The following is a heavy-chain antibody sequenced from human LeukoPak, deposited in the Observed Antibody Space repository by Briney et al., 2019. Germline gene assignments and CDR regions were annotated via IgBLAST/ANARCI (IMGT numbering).Heavy chain of an antibody. D-gene: IGHD6-13*01. Sequence: SQTLSLTCTVSGGSISSGDYYWSWIRQHPGKGLEWIGYIYYSGSTYYNPSLKSRVTISVDTSKNQFSLKLSSVTAADTAVYYCARDRYRGSSWLFDYWGQGTLVTVSS. CDR3: ARDRYRGSSWLFDY. J-gene: IGHJ4*02. CDR1: GGSISSGDYY. CDR2: IYYSGST. V-gene: IGHV4-31*03.